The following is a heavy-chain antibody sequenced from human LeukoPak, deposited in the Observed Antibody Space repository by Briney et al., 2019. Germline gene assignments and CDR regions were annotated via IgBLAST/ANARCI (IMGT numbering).Heavy chain of an antibody. D-gene: IGHD5-18*01. CDR3: ASSYSYGLDAFDI. J-gene: IGHJ3*02. Sequence: PGESLKISCKGSGYRFTSYWIGWVRQMPGKGLEWMGIIYPGDSDTRYSPSFQGQVTISADKSISTAYLQWSSLKASDTAMYYCASSYSYGLDAFDIWGQGTMVTVSS. CDR2: IYPGDSDT. CDR1: GYRFTSYW. V-gene: IGHV5-51*01.